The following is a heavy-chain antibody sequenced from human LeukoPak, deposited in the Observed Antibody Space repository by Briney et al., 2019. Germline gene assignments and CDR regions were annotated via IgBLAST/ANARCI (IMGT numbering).Heavy chain of an antibody. Sequence: GGSLRLSCAASGLIFSSYGMHWVRQAPGKGLEWVAFIHSDGNIQYNSDSVKGRFTISRDTSKSTLYLQMNSLRSEDTAIYYCAKRYSLEVAGNQFDYWGQGTLVTVSS. J-gene: IGHJ4*02. CDR1: GLIFSSYG. V-gene: IGHV3-30*02. D-gene: IGHD6-19*01. CDR3: AKRYSLEVAGNQFDY. CDR2: IHSDGNIQ.